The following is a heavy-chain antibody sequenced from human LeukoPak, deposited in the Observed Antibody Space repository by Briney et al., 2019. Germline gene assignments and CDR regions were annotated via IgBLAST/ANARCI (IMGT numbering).Heavy chain of an antibody. CDR3: ARAAGIWFDP. Sequence: PSETLSLTCTVSGGSVSSGSYSWSWIRQPPGKGLEWIGYIYYSGSTNYNPSLKSRVTISVDTSKNQFSLKLSSVTAADTAVYYCARAAGIWFDPWGQGTLVTVSS. V-gene: IGHV4-61*01. D-gene: IGHD6-13*01. CDR1: GGSVSSGSYS. J-gene: IGHJ5*02. CDR2: IYYSGST.